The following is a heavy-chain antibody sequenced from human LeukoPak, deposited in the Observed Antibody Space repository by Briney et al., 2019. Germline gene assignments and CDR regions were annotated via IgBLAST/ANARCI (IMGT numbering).Heavy chain of an antibody. CDR3: ARGWSGMDV. Sequence: GGSLRLSCAASGFTFSDYMSWIRQAPGKGLEWVSYISSSSRYTNYADSVKGRFTISRDNAKNSLYLQMNSLRAEDTAVCYCARGWSGMDVWGQGTTVTVSS. V-gene: IGHV3-11*06. CDR2: ISSSSRYT. J-gene: IGHJ6*02. D-gene: IGHD3-3*01. CDR1: GFTFSDY.